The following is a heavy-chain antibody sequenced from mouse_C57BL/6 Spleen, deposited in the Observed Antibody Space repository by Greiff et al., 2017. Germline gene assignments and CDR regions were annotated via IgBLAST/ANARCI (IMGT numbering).Heavy chain of an antibody. Sequence: QVQLKQSGAELARPGASVKLSCKASGYTFTSYGISWVKQRTGQGLEWIGEIYPRSGNTYYNEKFKGKATLTADKSSSTAYMELRSLTSEYSAVYFCARSDGSSPFDVWGQGTTLTVSS. V-gene: IGHV1-81*01. J-gene: IGHJ2*01. CDR3: ARSDGSSPFDV. D-gene: IGHD1-1*01. CDR2: IYPRSGNT. CDR1: GYTFTSYG.